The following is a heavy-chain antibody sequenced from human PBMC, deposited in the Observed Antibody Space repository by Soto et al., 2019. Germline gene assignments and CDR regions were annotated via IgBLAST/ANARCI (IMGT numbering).Heavy chain of an antibody. D-gene: IGHD3-10*01. Sequence: QVQLLQSGAEVKEPGASVRVSCKAFGYTFTAYNIHWLRQAPGQGLEWMGWINAGNGNTRSSRKIQGRVIITRDTSATTAYLEVDSLRSEDTAIYCCARVAPSGGSVPRFDPWGQGTLLTVSS. CDR2: INAGNGNT. V-gene: IGHV1-3*01. J-gene: IGHJ5*02. CDR3: ARVAPSGGSVPRFDP. CDR1: GYTFTAYN.